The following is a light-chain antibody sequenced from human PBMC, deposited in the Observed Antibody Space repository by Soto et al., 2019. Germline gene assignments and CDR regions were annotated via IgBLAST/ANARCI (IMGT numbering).Light chain of an antibody. CDR3: SSYTSRSTLGV. CDR1: SSDVGGYNY. Sequence: QSALTQPASVSGSPGKSITISCTGTSSDVGGYNYVSWYQQHPDKAPKLMIYEVTNRPSGVSNCFSGSKSGNTASLTISGLQAEDEADYYCSSYTSRSTLGVFGTGTKLTVL. V-gene: IGLV2-14*01. J-gene: IGLJ1*01. CDR2: EVT.